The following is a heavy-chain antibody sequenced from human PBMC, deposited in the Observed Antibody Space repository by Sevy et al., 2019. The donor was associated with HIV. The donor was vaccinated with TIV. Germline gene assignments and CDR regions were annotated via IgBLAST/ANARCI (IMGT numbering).Heavy chain of an antibody. V-gene: IGHV3-11*01. CDR3: AREDWNDVIDY. D-gene: IGHD1-1*01. J-gene: IGHJ4*02. CDR2: ISSSGGSTI. CDR1: GFTFSDYY. Sequence: GGSLRLSCAASGFTFSDYYMSWIRRAPGKGLEWVSYISSSGGSTIYYADSVKGRFTISRDNAKNSLYLQMNSLRAEDTAVYYCAREDWNDVIDYWGQGTLVTVSS.